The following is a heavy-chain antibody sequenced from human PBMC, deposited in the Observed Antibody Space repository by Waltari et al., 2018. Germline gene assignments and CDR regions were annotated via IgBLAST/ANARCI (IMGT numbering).Heavy chain of an antibody. CDR3: ARGRQQLGGMVY. J-gene: IGHJ4*02. D-gene: IGHD6-13*01. V-gene: IGHV4-38-2*01. CDR2: IYHSGRT. CDR1: GYSIRSGYY. Sequence: QVQLQESGPGLVKPSETLSLTCAVSGYSIRSGYYWGWIRQPPGKGLEWIGSIYHSGRTYYNPSLKSRDTRAVDTSKNQFSLKLSSVTAADTAVYYCARGRQQLGGMVYWGQGTLVTVSS.